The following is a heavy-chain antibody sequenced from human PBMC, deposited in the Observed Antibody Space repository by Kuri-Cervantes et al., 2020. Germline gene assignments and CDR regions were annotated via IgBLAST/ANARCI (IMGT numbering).Heavy chain of an antibody. CDR1: GFTFSSYW. J-gene: IGHJ3*02. V-gene: IGHV3-9*01. Sequence: LSLTCAASGFTFSSYWMHWVRQAPGKGLEWVSGISWNSGSIGYADSVKGRFTISRDNAKNSLYLQMNSLRAEDTALYYCAKDGYSSGGDAFDIWGQGTMVTVSS. CDR2: ISWNSGSI. CDR3: AKDGYSSGGDAFDI. D-gene: IGHD6-19*01.